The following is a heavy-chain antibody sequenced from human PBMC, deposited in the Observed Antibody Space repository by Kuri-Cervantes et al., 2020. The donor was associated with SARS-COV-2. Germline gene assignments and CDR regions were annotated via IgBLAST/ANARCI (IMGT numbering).Heavy chain of an antibody. Sequence: GESLKISCAASGFTFDDYGMSWVRQAPGKGLEWVSGINWNGGSTGYADSVKGRFTISRDNAKNSLYLQMNSLRAEDTAVYYCAKDQGDSYGISYFDYWGQGTLVTDSS. V-gene: IGHV3-20*04. CDR2: INWNGGST. CDR1: GFTFDDYG. CDR3: AKDQGDSYGISYFDY. J-gene: IGHJ4*02. D-gene: IGHD5-18*01.